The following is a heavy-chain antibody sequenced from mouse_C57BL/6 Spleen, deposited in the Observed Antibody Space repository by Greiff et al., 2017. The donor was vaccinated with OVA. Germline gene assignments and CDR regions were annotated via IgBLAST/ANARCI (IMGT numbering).Heavy chain of an antibody. V-gene: IGHV1-52*01. CDR3: AREANYYGRPGYFDV. J-gene: IGHJ1*03. CDR2: IDPSDSET. Sequence: QVQLQQPGAELVRPGSSVKLSCKASGYTFTSYWMHWVKQRPIQGLEWIGNIDPSDSETHYNQKFKDKATLTVDKSSSTAYMQLSRLTSEDSAVYDYAREANYYGRPGYFDVWGTGTTVTVSS. D-gene: IGHD1-1*01. CDR1: GYTFTSYW.